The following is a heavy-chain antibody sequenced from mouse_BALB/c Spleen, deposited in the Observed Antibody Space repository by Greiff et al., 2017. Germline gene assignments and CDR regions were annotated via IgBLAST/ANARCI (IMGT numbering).Heavy chain of an antibody. J-gene: IGHJ4*01. D-gene: IGHD2-1*01. CDR2: IWSGGST. Sequence: VQLKESGPGLVQPSQSLSITCTVSGSSLTSYGVHWVRQSPGKGLEWLGVIWSGGSTDYNAAFISRLSISKDNSKCQVFFKMNSLQANDTAIYYYARNSRGNYVNYYAMDYWGQGTSVTVSS. CDR1: GSSLTSYG. CDR3: ARNSRGNYVNYYAMDY. V-gene: IGHV2-2*02.